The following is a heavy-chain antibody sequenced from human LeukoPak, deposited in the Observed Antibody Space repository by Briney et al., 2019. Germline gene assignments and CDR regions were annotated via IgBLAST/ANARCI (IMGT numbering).Heavy chain of an antibody. CDR3: AREGYYYDSSGYSKVLFDY. D-gene: IGHD3-22*01. J-gene: IGHJ4*02. CDR1: GYTFTGYY. CDR2: INPNSGGT. V-gene: IGHV1-2*02. Sequence: ASVKVSCKASGYTFTGYYMHWVRQAPGQGLEWMGWINPNSGGTNYAQKFQGRVTMTRDTSISTAYMELSRLRSDDTAVYYYAREGYYYDSSGYSKVLFDYWGQGTLVTVSS.